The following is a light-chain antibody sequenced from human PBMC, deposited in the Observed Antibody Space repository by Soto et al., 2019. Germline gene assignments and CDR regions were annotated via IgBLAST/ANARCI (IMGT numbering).Light chain of an antibody. Sequence: QSALTQPASVSGSPGQSITISCTGTSSDVGSYNFVSWYQQHPGKAPKVMIYEVTKRPSGVSDRFSGSKSGNTASLTISGLQAEDEADYYCCSYAGTSTMVFGGGTQLTVL. CDR2: EVT. CDR1: SSDVGSYNF. CDR3: CSYAGTSTMV. V-gene: IGLV2-23*02. J-gene: IGLJ2*01.